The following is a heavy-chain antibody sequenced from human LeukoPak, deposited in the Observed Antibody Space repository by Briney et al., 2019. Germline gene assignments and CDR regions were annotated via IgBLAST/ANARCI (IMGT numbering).Heavy chain of an antibody. CDR1: GGTFSSYA. Sequence: SVKVSCKASGGTFSSYAINWVRQAPGQGLEWMGGIIPIFGTANFAQKFQGRVTISADESTSTAYMELSSLRSDDTAVYYCARDNKTSYSYFMDVWGKGTTVTVSS. CDR2: IIPIFGTA. CDR3: ARDNKTSYSYFMDV. D-gene: IGHD2/OR15-2a*01. J-gene: IGHJ6*03. V-gene: IGHV1-69*01.